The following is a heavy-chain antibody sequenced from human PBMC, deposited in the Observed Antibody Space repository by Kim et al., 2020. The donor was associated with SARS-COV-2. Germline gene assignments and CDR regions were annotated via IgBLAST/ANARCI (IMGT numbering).Heavy chain of an antibody. CDR1: GFTVSSNY. D-gene: IGHD6-13*01. Sequence: GGSLRLSCAASGFTVSSNYMSWVRQAPGKGLEWVSVIYSGGSTYYADSVKGRFTISRDNSKNTLYLQMNSLRAEDTAVYYCARTPIAAALFLNYGMDVWGQGTTVTVSS. CDR2: IYSGGST. J-gene: IGHJ6*02. CDR3: ARTPIAAALFLNYGMDV. V-gene: IGHV3-53*01.